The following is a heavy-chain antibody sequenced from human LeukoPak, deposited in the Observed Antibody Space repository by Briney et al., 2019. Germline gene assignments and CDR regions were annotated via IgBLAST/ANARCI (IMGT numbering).Heavy chain of an antibody. CDR2: VNLQGST. CDR3: AREGGPYRPLDY. Sequence: SETLSLTCGVSGGSITNTNYWTWVRQPPGKGLEWIGEVNLQGSTNHNPSLMGRVAIAVDTSENHISLQLTSVTAADTAVYYCAREGGPYRPLDYSGQGTLVTVSS. CDR1: GGSITNTNY. J-gene: IGHJ4*02. V-gene: IGHV4-4*02.